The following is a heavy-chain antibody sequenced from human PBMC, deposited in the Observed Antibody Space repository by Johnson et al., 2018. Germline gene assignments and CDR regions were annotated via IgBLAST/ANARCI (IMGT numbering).Heavy chain of an antibody. Sequence: VQLVESGGGLVQPGGSLRLSCAASRFTFSRYWMSWVRQAPGKGLEWVANIKQDESEKYYVDSVKGRLTISRENAKNSLYLQMNRLRAEDTAVYYCARDGVVQSFSNDAFDIWGQGTMVTVSS. V-gene: IGHV3-7*01. J-gene: IGHJ3*02. CDR3: ARDGVVQSFSNDAFDI. CDR2: IKQDESEK. CDR1: RFTFSRYW. D-gene: IGHD3-3*01.